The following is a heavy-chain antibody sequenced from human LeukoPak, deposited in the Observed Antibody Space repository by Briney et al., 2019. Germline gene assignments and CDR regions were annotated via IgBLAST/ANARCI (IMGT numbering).Heavy chain of an antibody. V-gene: IGHV4-34*01. Sequence: SETLSLTCAVYGGSFSGYYWSWIRQPPGKGLEWIGEINHSGSTNYNPSLKSRVTISVDTSTNQFSLKLSSVTAADTAVYYCARRDYSSIYYYYGMDVWGQGTTVTVSS. CDR2: INHSGST. D-gene: IGHD4-11*01. CDR1: GGSFSGYY. J-gene: IGHJ6*02. CDR3: ARRDYSSIYYYYGMDV.